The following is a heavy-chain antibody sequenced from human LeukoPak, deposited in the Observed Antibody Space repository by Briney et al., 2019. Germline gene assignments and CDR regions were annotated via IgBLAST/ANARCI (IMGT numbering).Heavy chain of an antibody. CDR1: GYTFTSYD. J-gene: IGHJ6*02. CDR2: ISAYNGNT. V-gene: IGHV1-18*01. D-gene: IGHD2-15*01. CDR3: ARDGDCSGGSCYYYYGMDV. Sequence: ASVKVSCKASGYTFTSYDINWVRQAPGQGLEWMGWISAYNGNTNYAQKLQGRVTMTTDTSTSTAYMELRSLRSDDTAVYYCARDGDCSGGSCYYYYGMDVWGQGTTVTVSS.